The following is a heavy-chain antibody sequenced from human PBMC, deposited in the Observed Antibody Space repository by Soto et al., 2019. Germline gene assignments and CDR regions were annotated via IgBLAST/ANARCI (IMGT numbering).Heavy chain of an antibody. D-gene: IGHD4-17*01. CDR2: INHSGST. V-gene: IGHV4-34*01. CDR1: GGSFSGYY. J-gene: IGHJ4*02. Sequence: PSETLSLTCAVYGGSFSGYYWSWIRQPPGKGLEWIGEINHSGSTNYNPSLKSRVTISVDTSKNQFSLKLSSVTAADTAVYYCARVLHLGDSDFDYWGQGTLVTVSS. CDR3: ARVLHLGDSDFDY.